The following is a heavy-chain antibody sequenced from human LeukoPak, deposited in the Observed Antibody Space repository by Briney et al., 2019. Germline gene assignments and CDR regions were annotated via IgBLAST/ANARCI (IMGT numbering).Heavy chain of an antibody. CDR3: AKDPGYSYGYYFDY. CDR1: GFTFSSYA. Sequence: GALRLSCAASGFTFSSYAMSWVRQAPGKGLEWVSAISGSGGSTYYADSVKGRFTISRDNSKNTLYLQMNSLRAEDTAVYYCAKDPGYSYGYYFDYWGQGTLVTVSS. J-gene: IGHJ4*02. D-gene: IGHD5-18*01. V-gene: IGHV3-23*01. CDR2: ISGSGGST.